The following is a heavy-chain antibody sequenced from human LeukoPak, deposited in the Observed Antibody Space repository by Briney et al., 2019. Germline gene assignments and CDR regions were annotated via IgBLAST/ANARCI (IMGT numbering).Heavy chain of an antibody. Sequence: SKTLSLTCTVSGGSISSYYWNWIRQPPGKGLEWIGYIYYSGSTNYNPSLKSRVTISVDTSKNQFSLQLTSVTAADTAVYYCARQYTFDIWGRGTVVSVSS. D-gene: IGHD1-14*01. CDR2: IYYSGST. J-gene: IGHJ3*02. CDR1: GGSISSYY. CDR3: ARQYTFDI. V-gene: IGHV4-59*08.